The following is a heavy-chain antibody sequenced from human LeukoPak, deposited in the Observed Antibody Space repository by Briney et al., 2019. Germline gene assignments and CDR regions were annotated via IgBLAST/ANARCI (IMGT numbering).Heavy chain of an antibody. CDR3: ARMTTVWYFDL. CDR1: GGSISSSSYY. CDR2: IYYSGST. J-gene: IGHJ2*01. Sequence: SETLSLTCTVSGGSISSSSYYWGWIRQPPGKGLEWIGSIYYSGSTYYNPSLKSRVTISVDTSKNQFSLKLSSVTAADTAVYYCARMTTVWYFDLWGRGTLVTVSS. V-gene: IGHV4-39*01. D-gene: IGHD4-11*01.